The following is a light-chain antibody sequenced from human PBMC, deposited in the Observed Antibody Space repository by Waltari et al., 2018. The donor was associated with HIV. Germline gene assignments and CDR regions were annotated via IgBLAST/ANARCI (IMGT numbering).Light chain of an antibody. CDR2: KDK. CDR1: ELAKPY. V-gene: IGLV3-25*03. Sequence: SYELTQPPSVSVSPGPTASIPCGGTELAKPYVSWYQQKAGQAPLVIMSKDKERPPGIPDRFSGSNSGTTVTLTISPVQSEDEAHYYCQSADSSGLYWVFGGGTKLTVL. J-gene: IGLJ3*02. CDR3: QSADSSGLYWV.